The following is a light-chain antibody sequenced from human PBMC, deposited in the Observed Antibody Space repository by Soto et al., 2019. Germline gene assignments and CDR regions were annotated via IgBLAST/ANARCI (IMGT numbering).Light chain of an antibody. Sequence: EIVMTQSPGTLSVSPGERVTLSCRASQSVRNNLAWYQQKPGQAPRLLIYGASSRATGIPDRFSGSGSGTDFTLTINRLEPEDSAVYFCQHYGSSPTWTFGQGTKVDIK. CDR2: GAS. V-gene: IGKV3-20*01. J-gene: IGKJ1*01. CDR1: QSVRNN. CDR3: QHYGSSPTWT.